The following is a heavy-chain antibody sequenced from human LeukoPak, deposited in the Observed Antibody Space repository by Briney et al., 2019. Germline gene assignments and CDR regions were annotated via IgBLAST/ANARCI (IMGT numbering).Heavy chain of an antibody. Sequence: GSLRLSCAASGFTFSSYSMNWVRQAPGKGLEWVSSISSSSSYINYADSVRGRFTISRDNAKNSLFLQMDSLRGEDTAVYYCARDLSGVTGYTYGRGIDYWGQGTLVTVSS. D-gene: IGHD5-18*01. V-gene: IGHV3-21*01. CDR1: GFTFSSYS. CDR3: ARDLSGVTGYTYGRGIDY. CDR2: ISSSSSYI. J-gene: IGHJ4*02.